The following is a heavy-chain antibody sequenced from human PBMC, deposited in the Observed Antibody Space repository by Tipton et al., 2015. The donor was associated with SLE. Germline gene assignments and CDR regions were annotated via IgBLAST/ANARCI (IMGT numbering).Heavy chain of an antibody. J-gene: IGHJ5*02. CDR1: GGSFSSYF. D-gene: IGHD5-12*01. Sequence: TLSLTCAVYGGSFSSYFWSWIRQPPGKGLEWIGESNHSGSTNYNPSLKSRVTISVDTSKNQFSLKLSSVTAADTAVYYCARDRHYRGNVWFDPWGQGTLVTVSS. CDR3: ARDRHYRGNVWFDP. V-gene: IGHV4-34*01. CDR2: SNHSGST.